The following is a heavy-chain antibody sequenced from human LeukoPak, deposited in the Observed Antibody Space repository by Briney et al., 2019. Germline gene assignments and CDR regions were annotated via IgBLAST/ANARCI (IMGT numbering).Heavy chain of an antibody. D-gene: IGHD1-1*01. V-gene: IGHV3-21*06. J-gene: IGHJ4*02. CDR3: VRKMKTGSSSGDYDY. Sequence: GGSLRLSCAASGFIFSGHTMNWVRQAPGRGLEWVSSISTSSTYIYYAGSVEGRFAISRDNPKNSLFLQMNGLRAEDTAIYYCVRKMKTGSSSGDYDYWGQGTLVTVSS. CDR2: ISTSSTYI. CDR1: GFIFSGHT.